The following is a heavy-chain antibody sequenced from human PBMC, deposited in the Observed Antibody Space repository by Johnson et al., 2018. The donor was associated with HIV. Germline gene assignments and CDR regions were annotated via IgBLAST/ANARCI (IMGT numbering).Heavy chain of an antibody. D-gene: IGHD2-21*01. CDR3: ARDMGREYYSGGYAFDI. CDR1: GFTFSSYG. J-gene: IGHJ3*02. V-gene: IGHV3-30*02. Sequence: VQLVESGGGVVQPGGSLRLSCVASGFTFSSYGMHWVRQAPGKGLEWVAFIRYDGSNKYYADSVKGRFTISRDNSKTTLYLQMNSLRAEDTAVYYCARDMGREYYSGGYAFDIWGQGTMVTVSS. CDR2: IRYDGSNK.